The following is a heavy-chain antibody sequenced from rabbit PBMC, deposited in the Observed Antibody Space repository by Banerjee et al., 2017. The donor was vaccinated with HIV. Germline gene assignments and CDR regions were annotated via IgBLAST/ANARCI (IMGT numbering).Heavy chain of an antibody. Sequence: QSLEESGGDLVKPGASLTLTCTASGSDISSYSMGWVRQAPGKGLEWIGCINTGSSGSTYYASWAKGRFTISKTSSTTVTLQMTSLTAADTATYFCARDLAGVIGWNFGLWGQGTLVTVS. CDR3: ARDLAGVIGWNFGL. V-gene: IGHV1S40*01. CDR1: GSDISSYS. CDR2: INTGSSGST. D-gene: IGHD4-1*01. J-gene: IGHJ3*01.